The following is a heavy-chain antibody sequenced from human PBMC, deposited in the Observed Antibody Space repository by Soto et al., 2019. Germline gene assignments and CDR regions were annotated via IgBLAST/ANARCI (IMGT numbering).Heavy chain of an antibody. D-gene: IGHD6-19*01. J-gene: IGHJ4*02. CDR3: VAGQYFFDY. CDR2: ISYDGSNK. Sequence: GGSLRLSCAASGFTFSSYAMHWVRQAPGKGLEWVAVISYDGSNKYYADSVKGRFTISRDISKKTLYLQMNSLRADDTAVYYCVAGQYFFDYCGQGTLVTVSS. CDR1: GFTFSSYA. V-gene: IGHV3-30-3*01.